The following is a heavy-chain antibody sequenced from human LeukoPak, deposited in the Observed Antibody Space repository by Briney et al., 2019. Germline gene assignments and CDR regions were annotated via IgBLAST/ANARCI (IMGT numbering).Heavy chain of an antibody. D-gene: IGHD1-26*01. CDR3: ARDRDSGSYFGSFDY. J-gene: IGHJ4*02. Sequence: GASVKVSCKASGYTFTTYGISWVRQAPGLGLEWMGWISAYNDNTKYAQNLQGRVTMTTDTSTSTAYMELRSLRSDDTAAYYCARDRDSGSYFGSFDYWGQGTLVTVSS. CDR2: ISAYNDNT. CDR1: GYTFTTYG. V-gene: IGHV1-18*01.